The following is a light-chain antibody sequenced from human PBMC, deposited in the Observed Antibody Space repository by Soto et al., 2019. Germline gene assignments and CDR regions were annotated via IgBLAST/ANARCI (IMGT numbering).Light chain of an antibody. V-gene: IGLV2-14*01. CDR3: SSYTSSSTYV. J-gene: IGLJ1*01. Sequence: QSVLTQPASVSGSPGQSITISCTGTSSDVGGYNYVSWYQQHPGKAPKLMIFEVSHRPSEISNRFSGSKSGNPASLAISGLQAEDEADYYCSSYTSSSTYVFGTGTKLTVL. CDR1: SSDVGGYNY. CDR2: EVS.